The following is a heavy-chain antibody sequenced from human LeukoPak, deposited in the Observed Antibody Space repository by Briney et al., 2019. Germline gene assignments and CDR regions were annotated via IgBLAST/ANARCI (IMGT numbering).Heavy chain of an antibody. CDR1: GGTFSSYA. CDR3: ARGKDYYDSSGYYFFDY. Sequence: ASVKVSCKASGGTFSSYAISWVRQAPGQGLEWMGGIIPIFGTANYAQKFQGRVTITADESTSTAYMELSSLRSEDTAVDYCARGKDYYDSSGYYFFDYWGQGTLVTVSS. D-gene: IGHD3-22*01. CDR2: IIPIFGTA. V-gene: IGHV1-69*13. J-gene: IGHJ4*02.